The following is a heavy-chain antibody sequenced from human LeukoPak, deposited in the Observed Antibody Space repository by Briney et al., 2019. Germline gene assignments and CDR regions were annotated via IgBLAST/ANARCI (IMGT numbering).Heavy chain of an antibody. CDR1: GVSISSNIYY. CDR2: IYYSGSP. J-gene: IGHJ4*02. CDR3: ARDLVNGATWDY. Sequence: SETLSLICSVSGVSISSNIYYWGWIRQSPEKGLEWIGSIYYSGSPYYNPSLKSRVTISVDTSKNQFSLKLSSVTAADTAVYYCARDLVNGATWDYWGQGTLVTVSS. V-gene: IGHV4-39*07. D-gene: IGHD1-26*01.